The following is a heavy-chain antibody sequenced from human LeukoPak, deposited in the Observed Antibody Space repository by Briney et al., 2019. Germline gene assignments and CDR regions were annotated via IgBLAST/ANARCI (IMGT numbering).Heavy chain of an antibody. J-gene: IGHJ5*02. Sequence: SETLSLTCTVSGGSISSYYWSWIRQPPGKGLEWIGYIYYSGSTNYNPSLKSRVTISVDTSKNQFSLKLSSVTAADTAVYYCARVVVVPAAINWFDPWGQGTLVTVSS. CDR3: ARVVVVPAAINWFDP. CDR1: GGSISSYY. V-gene: IGHV4-59*01. CDR2: IYYSGST. D-gene: IGHD2-2*02.